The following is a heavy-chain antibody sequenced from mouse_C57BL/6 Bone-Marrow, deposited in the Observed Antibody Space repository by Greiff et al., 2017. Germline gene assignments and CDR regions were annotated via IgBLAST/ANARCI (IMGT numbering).Heavy chain of an antibody. D-gene: IGHD1-1*01. CDR1: GYTFTDYY. Sequence: SGPVLVKPGASVKMSCKASGYTFTDYYMNWVKQSHGKSLEWIGVINPYNGGTSYNQKFKGKATLTVDKSSSTAYMELNSLTSEDSAVYYCARSYYGSSSAWFAYWGQGTLVTVSA. CDR3: ARSYYGSSSAWFAY. V-gene: IGHV1-19*01. J-gene: IGHJ3*01. CDR2: INPYNGGT.